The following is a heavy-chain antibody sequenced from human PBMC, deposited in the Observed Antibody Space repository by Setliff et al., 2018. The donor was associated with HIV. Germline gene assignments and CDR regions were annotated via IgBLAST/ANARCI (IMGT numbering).Heavy chain of an antibody. CDR2: INAGNGNT. CDR3: ATDGIGGWLRPMPDF. J-gene: IGHJ4*02. D-gene: IGHD5-12*01. V-gene: IGHV1-3*03. Sequence: ASVKVSCKASGYTFTSYAIHWMRQAPGQRLEWMGWINAGNGNTQFSQEFQGRVTITRDTSASTAYMELSSLRSEDTAVYYCATDGIGGWLRPMPDFWGPGTLVTVSS. CDR1: GYTFTSYA.